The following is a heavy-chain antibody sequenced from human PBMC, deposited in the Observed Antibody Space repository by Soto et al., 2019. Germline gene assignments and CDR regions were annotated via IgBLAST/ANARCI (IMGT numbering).Heavy chain of an antibody. CDR2: SYYTGNT. CDR1: GDSSGSSSSSY. CDR3: ASEVSSTDGMDV. V-gene: IGHV4-39*01. J-gene: IGHJ6*02. Sequence: PSETLSLTCTVSGDSSGSSSSSYWGWVRQPPGQGLGWIGSSYYTGNTFYSPSFRSRLPISVYTSKSQFSLKLRTVTAADTDTYYCASEVSSTDGMDVWGQGTTVTVSS. D-gene: IGHD2-15*01.